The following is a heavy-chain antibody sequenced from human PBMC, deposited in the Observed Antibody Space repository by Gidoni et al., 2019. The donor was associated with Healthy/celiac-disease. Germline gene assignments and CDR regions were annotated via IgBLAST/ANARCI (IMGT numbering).Heavy chain of an antibody. CDR3: ARALPAGSTVVTEFDY. Sequence: EVQLVESGGGLVQPGGSLRLSCAASGFPFSRYWLSWVRQAPGKGLEWVANIKQDGSEKYYVDSVKGRFTISRDNAKNSLYLQMNSLRAEDTAVYYCARALPAGSTVVTEFDYWGQGTLVTVSS. CDR1: GFPFSRYW. CDR2: IKQDGSEK. D-gene: IGHD4-17*01. V-gene: IGHV3-7*03. J-gene: IGHJ4*02.